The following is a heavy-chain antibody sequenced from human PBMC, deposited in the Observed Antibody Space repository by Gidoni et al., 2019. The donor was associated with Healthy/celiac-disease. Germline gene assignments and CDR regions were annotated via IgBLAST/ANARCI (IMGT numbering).Heavy chain of an antibody. Sequence: QVQLVQSGAEVKKPGASVKVSCKASGYTFTSYAMHWVRQAPGQRLEWMGWINAGNGNTKYSQKFQGRVTITRDTSASTAYMELSSLRSEDTAVYYCARVGIAARPNFDPYYYYYMDVWGKGTTVTVSS. J-gene: IGHJ6*03. CDR1: GYTFTSYA. D-gene: IGHD6-6*01. V-gene: IGHV1-3*01. CDR3: ARVGIAARPNFDPYYYYYMDV. CDR2: INAGNGNT.